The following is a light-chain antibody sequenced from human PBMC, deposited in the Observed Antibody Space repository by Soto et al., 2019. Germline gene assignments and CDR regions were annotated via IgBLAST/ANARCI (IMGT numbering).Light chain of an antibody. CDR3: AAWDDSLSGPV. Sequence: QSVLTQPPSVSGAPGQRVTISCTGSSSNIGAVYDVHWYQQLPGTAPKLLIYGNTNRPSGVPDRFSGSKSGTSASLAITGLRSADEANYYCAAWDDSLSGPVFGGGTKLTVL. CDR2: GNT. V-gene: IGLV1-40*01. J-gene: IGLJ3*02. CDR1: SSNIGAVYD.